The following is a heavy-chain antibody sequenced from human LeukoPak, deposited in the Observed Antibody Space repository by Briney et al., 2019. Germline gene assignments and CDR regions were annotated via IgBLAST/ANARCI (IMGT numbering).Heavy chain of an antibody. D-gene: IGHD3-10*01. J-gene: IGHJ6*04. CDR1: GYTFTGYY. CDR2: INPNSGGT. Sequence: ASVKVSCKASGYTFTGYYLHCVRQPPARGREWMGWINPNSGGTNYAQTFQGRVTMTMDTSISTAYMELSRLTAADTAVYYCARDQSSGSGSQWMDVWGKGTTVTVSS. CDR3: ARDQSSGSGSQWMDV. V-gene: IGHV1-2*02.